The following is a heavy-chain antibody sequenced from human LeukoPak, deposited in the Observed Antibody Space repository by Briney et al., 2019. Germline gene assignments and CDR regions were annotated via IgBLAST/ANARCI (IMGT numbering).Heavy chain of an antibody. CDR3: ARKGLRLGWFDP. CDR1: GYTFTGYY. CDR2: INPNSGGT. V-gene: IGHV1-2*02. J-gene: IGHJ5*02. Sequence: GASVKVSCKASGYTFTGYYMHWVRQAPGQGLEGMGWINPNSGGTNYAQKFQGRVTMTRDTSISTAYMELSRLRSAATAVYYCARKGLRLGWFDPWGTGTLVTVSS. D-gene: IGHD6-19*01.